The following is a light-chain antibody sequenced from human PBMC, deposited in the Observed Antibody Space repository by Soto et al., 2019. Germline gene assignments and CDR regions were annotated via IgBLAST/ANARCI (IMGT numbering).Light chain of an antibody. V-gene: IGLV1-51*01. Sequence: QAVVAQPPSVSAAPGQSVTVSCSGSSSNIGNNYVSWYQQLPGTAPKLLTYDNNKRPSGVPDRFSDSKSATSATLDITGLQTGDEADYYCAAWDTSLGAVVFGGGTKLTVL. CDR2: DNN. J-gene: IGLJ2*01. CDR3: AAWDTSLGAVV. CDR1: SSNIGNNY.